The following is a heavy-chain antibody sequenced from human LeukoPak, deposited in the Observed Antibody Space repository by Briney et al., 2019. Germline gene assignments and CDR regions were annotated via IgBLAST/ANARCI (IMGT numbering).Heavy chain of an antibody. CDR3: ARHLVWSGYLDY. D-gene: IGHD3-3*01. V-gene: IGHV4-59*08. CDR1: GYSISSGYY. J-gene: IGHJ4*02. Sequence: SETLSLTCTVSGYSISSGYYWSWIRQPPGKGLEWIGYIYYSGSTNYNPSLKSRVTISVDTSKNQFSLKLSSVTAADTAVYYCARHLVWSGYLDYWGQGTLVTVSS. CDR2: IYYSGST.